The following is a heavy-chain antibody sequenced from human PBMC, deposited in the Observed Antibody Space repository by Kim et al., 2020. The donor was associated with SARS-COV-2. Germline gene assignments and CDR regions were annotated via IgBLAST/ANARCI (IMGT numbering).Heavy chain of an antibody. CDR2: ISGSGDTM. CDR1: GFTFSNYA. CDR3: AKDRGSGSYSGNYYGMDV. V-gene: IGHV3-23*01. D-gene: IGHD1-26*01. Sequence: GGSLRLSCEASGFTFSNYAMSWVRQAPGKGLEWVSGISGSGDTMYYADSVNGRFSISRDNSKNTLYVKMNSLRAEDMAVYYCAKDRGSGSYSGNYYGMDVWGQGTTVTVSS. J-gene: IGHJ6*02.